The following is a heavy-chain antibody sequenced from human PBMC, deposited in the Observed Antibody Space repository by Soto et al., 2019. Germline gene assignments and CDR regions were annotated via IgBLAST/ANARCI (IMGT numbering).Heavy chain of an antibody. D-gene: IGHD3-10*01. V-gene: IGHV3-23*01. J-gene: IGHJ4*02. CDR1: GFTFSSYA. CDR2: ISGSGGST. Sequence: GGSLRLSCAASGFTFSSYAMSWVRQAPGKGLEWVSAISGSGGSTYYADSVKGRFTISRDNSKNTLYLQMNSLRAEDTAVYYCAKEGVELLWFGELLYESTEPTTYFDYWGQGTLVTVSS. CDR3: AKEGVELLWFGELLYESTEPTTYFDY.